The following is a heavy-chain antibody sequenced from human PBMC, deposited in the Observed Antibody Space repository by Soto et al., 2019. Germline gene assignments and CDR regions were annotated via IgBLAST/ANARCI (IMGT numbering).Heavy chain of an antibody. CDR3: ARQIVELIPYFDH. CDR2: ISHRSATT. Sequence: GGSLRLSCAASGFTFIIYAMSWVRQAPGKGLEWVSTISHRSATTYYADSVKGRFTVSRDNSKNTLYLQMNSLRAEDTAVYYCARQIVELIPYFDHWGQGSLVTVSS. V-gene: IGHV3-23*01. D-gene: IGHD3-22*01. J-gene: IGHJ4*02. CDR1: GFTFIIYA.